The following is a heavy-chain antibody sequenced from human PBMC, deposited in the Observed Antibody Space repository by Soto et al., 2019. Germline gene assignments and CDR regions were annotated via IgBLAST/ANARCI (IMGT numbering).Heavy chain of an antibody. CDR2: IYDTGYA. Sequence: LSLTCSVSGGSLRPFIWTWARQPPGKGLEYIGFIYDTGYANYNPSLKSRVTISVDTSKNEFSLKLTSVTAADTGVYYCARASVGYCSSTTCPPGMDVWGQGTTVTVSS. CDR1: GGSLRPFI. CDR3: ARASVGYCSSTTCPPGMDV. J-gene: IGHJ6*02. V-gene: IGHV4-59*01. D-gene: IGHD2-2*03.